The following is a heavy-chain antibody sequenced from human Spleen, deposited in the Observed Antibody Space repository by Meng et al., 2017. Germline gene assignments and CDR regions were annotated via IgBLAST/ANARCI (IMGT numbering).Heavy chain of an antibody. CDR3: ARAAYCSGGSCYPYFDY. D-gene: IGHD2-15*01. CDR1: GGAVSSGSYY. J-gene: IGHJ4*02. Sequence: VQLQEPGPGLVRPSETLSLPCTVSGGAVSSGSYYWSWIRQPPGKGLEWIGEINHSGSTNYNPSLKSRVTISVDTSKNQFSLKLSSVTAADTAVYYCARAAYCSGGSCYPYFDYWGQGTLVTVSS. CDR2: INHSGST. V-gene: IGHV4-61*01.